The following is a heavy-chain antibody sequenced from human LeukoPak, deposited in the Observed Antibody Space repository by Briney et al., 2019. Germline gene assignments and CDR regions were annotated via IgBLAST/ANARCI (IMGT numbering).Heavy chain of an antibody. J-gene: IGHJ4*02. D-gene: IGHD3/OR15-3a*01. CDR3: ARGSRTGYYTGSGEDFDY. Sequence: GGSLRLSCAASGLTFSSYGMTWVRQAPGKGLEWVSSIHNGGSSTYYADSVKGRFTISRDNSKNTLYLQMNSLRAEDTAVYYCARGSRTGYYTGSGEDFDYWGQGTLVTVSS. V-gene: IGHV3-NL1*01. CDR2: IHNGGSST. CDR1: GLTFSSYG.